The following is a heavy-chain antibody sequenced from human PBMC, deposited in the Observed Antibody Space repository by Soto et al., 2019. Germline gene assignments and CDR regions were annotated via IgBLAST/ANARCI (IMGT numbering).Heavy chain of an antibody. Sequence: ASVKVSCKASGGTFSSYTISWVRQAPGQGLEWMGRIIPILGIANYAQKFQGRVTITADKSTSTAYMELSSLRSEDTAVYYCARNYGSGSYRNYYYGMDVWGQGTTVTVSS. CDR3: ARNYGSGSYRNYYYGMDV. J-gene: IGHJ6*02. CDR1: GGTFSSYT. V-gene: IGHV1-69*02. CDR2: IIPILGIA. D-gene: IGHD3-10*01.